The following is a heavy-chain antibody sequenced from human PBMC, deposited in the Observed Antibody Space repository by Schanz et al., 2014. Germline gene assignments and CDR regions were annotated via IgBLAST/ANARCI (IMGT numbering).Heavy chain of an antibody. CDR1: GFIFSGFA. D-gene: IGHD6-19*01. V-gene: IGHV3-30*04. CDR3: ATDYSGGGCHI. Sequence: QVQLEESGGGVVQPGGSLRLSCVASGFIFSGFAVHWVRQAPGKGLEWVSIVSHDGFTKHYADSVRGRFTLSRDNSKNTVYLQMNSLRAEDTALYFCATDYSGGGCHIWGQGTMVTVSS. CDR2: VSHDGFTK. J-gene: IGHJ3*02.